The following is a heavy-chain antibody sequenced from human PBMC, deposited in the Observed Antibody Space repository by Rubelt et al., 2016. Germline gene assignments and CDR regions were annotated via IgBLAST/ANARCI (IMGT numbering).Heavy chain of an antibody. V-gene: IGHV4-59*12. CDR2: IYYTGST. CDR1: GGSISSYY. J-gene: IGHJ3*02. Sequence: QVQLQESGPGLVKPSETLSLTCTVSGGSISSYYWSWIRQPPGKGLEWIGYIYYTGSTNYNPSLKSRVTISVDTSKNQCSLKLSSVTAADTAVYYCARDSSGDDDAFDIWGQGTKVTVSS. D-gene: IGHD2-15*01. CDR3: ARDSSGDDDAFDI.